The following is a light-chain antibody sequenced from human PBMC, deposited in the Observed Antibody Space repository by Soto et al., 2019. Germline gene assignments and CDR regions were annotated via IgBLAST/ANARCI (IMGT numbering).Light chain of an antibody. V-gene: IGKV3-15*01. CDR2: GAS. Sequence: EIVMTQSPATLSVSPGQRVTLSCRASHSVDINLAWYQQKPGQAPRLLISGASTRAAGIPARFSGRGSGTEFTLTISSLQSEDFAVYYCQHYNRWPRTFGQGTKVDIK. J-gene: IGKJ1*01. CDR1: HSVDIN. CDR3: QHYNRWPRT.